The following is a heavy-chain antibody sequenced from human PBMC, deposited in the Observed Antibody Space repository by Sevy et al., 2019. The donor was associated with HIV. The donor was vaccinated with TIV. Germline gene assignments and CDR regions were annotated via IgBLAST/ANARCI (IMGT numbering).Heavy chain of an antibody. Sequence: ASVKVSCKASGYTFTSYYMHWVRQAPGQGLEWMGIINPSGGSTSYAQKFQGRVTMTRDTSTSTVYMELSSLRSEDTAVYYSATPNHYDFWSGYYFGMDVWGQGTTVTVSS. CDR1: GYTFTSYY. CDR2: INPSGGST. CDR3: ATPNHYDFWSGYYFGMDV. V-gene: IGHV1-46*01. D-gene: IGHD3-3*01. J-gene: IGHJ6*02.